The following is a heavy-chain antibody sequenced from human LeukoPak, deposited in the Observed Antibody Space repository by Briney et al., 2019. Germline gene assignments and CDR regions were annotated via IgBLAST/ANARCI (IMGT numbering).Heavy chain of an antibody. D-gene: IGHD6-6*01. J-gene: IGHJ4*02. V-gene: IGHV3-7*01. CDR3: ASSLGY. CDR1: AFSVTRYW. Sequence: GQSMRLSCAASAFSVTRYWVGWVRPLQREGLEWVANIKKDGSETYYVHSVKGRFTISRDNAKSSLNLQMNSLRAEDTAVYYCASSLGYWGQGTLVTVSS. CDR2: IKKDGSET.